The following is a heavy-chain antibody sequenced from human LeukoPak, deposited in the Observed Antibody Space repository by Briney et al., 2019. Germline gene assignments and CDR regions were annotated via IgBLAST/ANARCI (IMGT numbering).Heavy chain of an antibody. CDR1: GGSISSSSYY. CDR3: ARAPHFFDISGSRYYFDY. D-gene: IGHD3-22*01. CDR2: IYTSGST. J-gene: IGHJ4*02. V-gene: IGHV4-61*02. Sequence: SETLSLTCTVSGGSISSSSYYWGWIRQPPGKGLEWIGRIYTSGSTNYNPSLKSRVTISVDTSKNQFSLKLSSVTAADTAVYYCARAPHFFDISGSRYYFDYWGQGTLVTVSS.